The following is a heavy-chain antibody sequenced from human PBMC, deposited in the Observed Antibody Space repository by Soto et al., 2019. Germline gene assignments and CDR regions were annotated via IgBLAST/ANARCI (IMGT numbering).Heavy chain of an antibody. V-gene: IGHV5-51*01. J-gene: IGHJ6*02. D-gene: IGHD6-6*01. CDR3: ATHARPHSGSGYYSGMDV. CDR1: GFSLNTYW. CDR2: IFAGDCDT. Sequence: GESLKISCNASGFSLNTYWIGWGRQKPGEGREWRGSIFAGDCDTRYSPSFQGQVIISADRSISTAYLQWRSLKASDTAIYYCATHARPHSGSGYYSGMDVWGQGTTVTVSS.